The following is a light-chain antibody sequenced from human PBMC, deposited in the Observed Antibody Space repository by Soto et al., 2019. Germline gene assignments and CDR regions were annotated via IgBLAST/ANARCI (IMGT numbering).Light chain of an antibody. CDR3: QQYEFQPFT. CDR2: DAI. V-gene: IGKV1-33*01. CDR1: ESIANY. J-gene: IGKJ3*01. Sequence: DVQMTQSSSSLSASVGDRVIIACQANESIANYLNWFQQKPGKAPRLLISDAIHLERWVPSRFSGTSSGTDFLLTISRLQAEDVAKYYCQQYEFQPFTFGAGTKVDI.